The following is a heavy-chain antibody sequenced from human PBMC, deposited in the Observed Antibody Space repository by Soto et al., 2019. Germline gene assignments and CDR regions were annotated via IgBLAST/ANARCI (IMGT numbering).Heavy chain of an antibody. CDR1: GYTFTSYD. D-gene: IGHD3-22*01. Sequence: GASVKVSCKASGYTFTSYDINWVRQATGQGLEWMGWMNPNSGNTGYAQKFQGRVTMTRNTSISTAYMELSSLRSEDTAVYYCARGPGALMYYYDSSGYFFDYWGQGTLVTVSS. CDR2: MNPNSGNT. CDR3: ARGPGALMYYYDSSGYFFDY. V-gene: IGHV1-8*01. J-gene: IGHJ4*02.